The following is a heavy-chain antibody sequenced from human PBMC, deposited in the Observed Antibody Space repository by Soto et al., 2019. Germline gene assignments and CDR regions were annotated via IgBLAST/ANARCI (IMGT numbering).Heavy chain of an antibody. Sequence: SETLSLTCAVYGGSFSGYYWSWIRQPPGKGLEWIGEINHSGSTNYNPSLKSRVTISVDTSKNQFSLKLSSVTAADTAVYYCARVTPYYYDSSGYPLDAFDIWGQGTMVTVSS. J-gene: IGHJ3*02. CDR1: GGSFSGYY. CDR3: ARVTPYYYDSSGYPLDAFDI. D-gene: IGHD3-22*01. V-gene: IGHV4-34*01. CDR2: INHSGST.